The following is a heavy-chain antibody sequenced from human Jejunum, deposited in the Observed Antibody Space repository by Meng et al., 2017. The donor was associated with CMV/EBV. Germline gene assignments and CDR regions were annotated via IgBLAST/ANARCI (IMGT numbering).Heavy chain of an antibody. CDR3: AKKNPGSPARFDP. D-gene: IGHD1-26*01. CDR2: VSHTGTT. V-gene: IGHV4-4*02. Sequence: QVQLQESGPGLVKPSGTLSLSCTVSGGSISNYNWWTWVRQSPGKGLEWIGEVSHTGTTQYNPSLKSRVVISVDESKNQFSLKLSSVSAADTAVYSCAKKNPGSPARFDPWGQGILVIVSS. CDR1: GGSISNYNW. J-gene: IGHJ5*02.